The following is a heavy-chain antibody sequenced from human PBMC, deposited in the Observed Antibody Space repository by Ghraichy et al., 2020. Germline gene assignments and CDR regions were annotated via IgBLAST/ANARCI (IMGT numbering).Heavy chain of an antibody. Sequence: ASAKVSCKASGYTFTGYYMYWVRQAPGQGLEWMGRINPNSGGTNYAQKFQGRVTMTRDTSISTAYMELSRLRSDDTAVYYCARDNHDYGDYVTKFGYWGQGTLLTVSS. J-gene: IGHJ4*02. CDR1: GYTFTGYY. D-gene: IGHD4-17*01. CDR3: ARDNHDYGDYVTKFGY. V-gene: IGHV1-2*06. CDR2: INPNSGGT.